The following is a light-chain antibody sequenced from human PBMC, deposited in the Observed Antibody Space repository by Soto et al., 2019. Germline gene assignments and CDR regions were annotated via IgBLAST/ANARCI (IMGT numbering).Light chain of an antibody. Sequence: QSVLTQPPSVSGAPGQRVTISCTGSSSNIGAGYDVHWYQQFPGTAPKLLIYGNSNRPTGVPDRFSGSKSGPSASLAITGLQAEDEADYYCQSYDSSLSGVVFGGGTKLPVL. CDR2: GNS. J-gene: IGLJ2*01. V-gene: IGLV1-40*01. CDR3: QSYDSSLSGVV. CDR1: SSNIGAGYD.